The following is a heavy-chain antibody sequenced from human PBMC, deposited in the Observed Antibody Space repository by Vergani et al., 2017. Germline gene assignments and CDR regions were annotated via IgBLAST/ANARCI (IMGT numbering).Heavy chain of an antibody. CDR2: ISGSGGST. CDR3: AKAPHQQWLVPVGYYYDGMDV. Sequence: EVQLLESGGGLVQPGGSLRLSCAASGFTFSSYAMSWVRQAPGKGLEWVSAISGSGGSTYYADSVKGRFTISRDNSKNTLYLQMNSLRAEDTAVYYCAKAPHQQWLVPVGYYYDGMDVWGQGTTVTVSS. V-gene: IGHV3-23*01. J-gene: IGHJ6*02. CDR1: GFTFSSYA. D-gene: IGHD6-19*01.